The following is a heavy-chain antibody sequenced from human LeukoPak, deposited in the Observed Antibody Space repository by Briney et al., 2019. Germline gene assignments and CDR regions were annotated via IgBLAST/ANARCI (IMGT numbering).Heavy chain of an antibody. CDR2: ISSTAYTI. Sequence: GGSLRLSCAASGFSFTNAWMTWIRQAPGKGLEWVSYISSTAYTIFYADSVKGRFTISRDNAKNSLYLQMNSLRAEDTAVYYCARSGYNYGYWFDYWGQGTLVTVSS. D-gene: IGHD5-18*01. CDR3: ARSGYNYGYWFDY. J-gene: IGHJ4*02. V-gene: IGHV3-11*04. CDR1: GFSFTNAW.